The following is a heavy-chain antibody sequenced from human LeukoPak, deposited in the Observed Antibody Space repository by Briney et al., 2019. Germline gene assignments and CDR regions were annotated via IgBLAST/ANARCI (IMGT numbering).Heavy chain of an antibody. J-gene: IGHJ4*02. CDR3: ARASMEGDDFDY. CDR2: ISSSSSYI. D-gene: IGHD2-21*01. Sequence: GGSLRLSCAASGFTFSSYGMHWVRQAPGKGLEWVSSISSSSSYIYYADSVKGRFTISRDNAKNSLYLQMNSLRAEDTAVYYCARASMEGDDFDYWGQGTLVTVSS. CDR1: GFTFSSYG. V-gene: IGHV3-21*01.